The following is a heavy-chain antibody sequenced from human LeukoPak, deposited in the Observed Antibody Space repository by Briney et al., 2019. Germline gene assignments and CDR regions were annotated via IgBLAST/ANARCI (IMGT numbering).Heavy chain of an antibody. CDR2: IYYSGST. V-gene: IGHV4-31*03. CDR3: ARDRPLSGSGSYLGKIWYYYYYGMDV. Sequence: SETLSLTCTVSGGSISSGGYYWSWIRQHPGKGLEWIGYIYYSGSTYYNPSLKSRVTISVDTSKNQFSLKLSSVTAADTAVYYCARDRPLSGSGSYLGKIWYYYYYGMDVWGQGTTVTVSS. CDR1: GGSISSGGYY. D-gene: IGHD3-10*01. J-gene: IGHJ6*02.